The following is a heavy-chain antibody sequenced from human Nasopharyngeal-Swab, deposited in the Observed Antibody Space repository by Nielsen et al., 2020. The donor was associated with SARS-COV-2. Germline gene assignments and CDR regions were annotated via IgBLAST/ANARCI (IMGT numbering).Heavy chain of an antibody. D-gene: IGHD3-3*01. CDR2: IYYSGST. Sequence: LRLSYTVSGGSISSGGYYWSWIRQHPGKGLEWIGYIYYSGSTYYNPSLKSRVTISVDTSKNQFSLKLSSVTAADTAVYYCARAGDFWSGWSANYYMDVWGKGTTVTVSS. V-gene: IGHV4-31*03. CDR3: ARAGDFWSGWSANYYMDV. J-gene: IGHJ6*03. CDR1: GGSISSGGYY.